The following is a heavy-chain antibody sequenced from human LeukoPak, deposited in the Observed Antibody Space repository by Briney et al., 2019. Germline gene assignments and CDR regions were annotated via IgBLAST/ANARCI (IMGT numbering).Heavy chain of an antibody. J-gene: IGHJ4*02. V-gene: IGHV4-59*08. CDR1: GGSISLYY. Sequence: PSETLSLTCTVSGGSISLYYWSWIRQPPGKGLEWIGYIYYSGSTNYNPSLKSRVTISVDASKNQFSLKLSSVTAADTAVYYCARHPAGGGRKHYFDYWGQGTLVTVSS. D-gene: IGHD6-19*01. CDR2: IYYSGST. CDR3: ARHPAGGGRKHYFDY.